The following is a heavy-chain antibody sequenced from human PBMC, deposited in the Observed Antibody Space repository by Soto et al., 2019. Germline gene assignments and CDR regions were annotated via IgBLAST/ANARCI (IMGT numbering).Heavy chain of an antibody. Sequence: GGSLRLSCAASGLTFSSYWMSWVRQAPGKGLEWVANIKQDGSEKYYVDSVKGRFTISRDNAKNSLYLQMNSLRAEDTAVYYCARVRSWHRADAFDIWGQGTMVTVSS. J-gene: IGHJ3*02. CDR1: GLTFSSYW. CDR2: IKQDGSEK. CDR3: ARVRSWHRADAFDI. V-gene: IGHV3-7*01. D-gene: IGHD1-26*01.